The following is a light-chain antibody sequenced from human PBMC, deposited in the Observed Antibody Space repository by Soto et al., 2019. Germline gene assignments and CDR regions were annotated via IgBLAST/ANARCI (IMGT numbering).Light chain of an antibody. CDR2: EVS. CDR1: SSDVGGYNF. CDR3: RSYTLRNTLML. J-gene: IGLJ3*02. Sequence: QSVLTQPASVSGSPGQSITISCTGTSSDVGGYNFVSWYQQHPGKPPILIMYEVSSRPSGVSYRFSGSKSGNTASLTISGLQAEDEADYYFRSYTLRNTLMLFGGGTKLTV. V-gene: IGLV2-14*01.